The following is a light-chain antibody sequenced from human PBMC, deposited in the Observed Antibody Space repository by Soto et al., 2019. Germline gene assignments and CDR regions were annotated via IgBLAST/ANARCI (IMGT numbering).Light chain of an antibody. J-gene: IGKJ3*01. Sequence: VVMTQSPLSLPVTLGQPASISCRSSQSLIHSDGNTYLHWFQQRPGHSPRRLSYKVSARGSGVPDRFSGSGSGTEFTLKISRVEAEDFGVYYCMQGRHWPFTFGPGTKVDI. CDR2: KVS. CDR1: QSLIHSDGNTY. CDR3: MQGRHWPFT. V-gene: IGKV2-30*02.